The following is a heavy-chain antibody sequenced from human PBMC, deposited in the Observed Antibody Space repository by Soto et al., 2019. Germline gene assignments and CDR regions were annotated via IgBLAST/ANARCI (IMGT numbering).Heavy chain of an antibody. Sequence: QVQLVESGGGVVQPGRSLRLSCAASGFTFSSYGMHWVRQAPGKGLEWVAVISYDGSNKYYADSVKGRFTISRDNSKNTXYLQMNSLRAEDTAVYYCAKVVIAAAGMGLNWFDPWGQGTLVTVSS. D-gene: IGHD6-13*01. CDR1: GFTFSSYG. CDR2: ISYDGSNK. J-gene: IGHJ5*02. V-gene: IGHV3-30*18. CDR3: AKVVIAAAGMGLNWFDP.